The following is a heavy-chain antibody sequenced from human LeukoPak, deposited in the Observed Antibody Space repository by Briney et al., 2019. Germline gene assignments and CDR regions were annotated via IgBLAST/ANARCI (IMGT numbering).Heavy chain of an antibody. CDR1: GFTFSSYG. CDR2: IRYDGNNK. D-gene: IGHD4-17*01. CDR3: VKGGDGEYYYHMDV. Sequence: PGGSLRLSCAASGFTFSSYGIHWVRQAPGKGLEWVAFIRYDGNNKYYVDSLKGRFIISRDNSKNMLYLQMNSLRVEDTAVYYCVKGGDGEYYYHMDVWGKGTTVTVSS. V-gene: IGHV3-30*02. J-gene: IGHJ6*03.